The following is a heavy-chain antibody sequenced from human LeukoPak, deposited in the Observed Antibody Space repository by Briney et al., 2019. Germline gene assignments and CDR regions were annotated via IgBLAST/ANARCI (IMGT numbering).Heavy chain of an antibody. Sequence: GGSLRLSCVASKFTFSNFWMSWVRQAPGKGLEWVANIKYDGSEKYYVDSVKGRFTVSRDNAKNSLYLQMNSLRVEDTAVYYCARDDGGESNWGSIDYWGQGTLVTVSS. CDR3: ARDDGGESNWGSIDY. CDR1: KFTFSNFW. D-gene: IGHD7-27*01. J-gene: IGHJ4*02. V-gene: IGHV3-7*05. CDR2: IKYDGSEK.